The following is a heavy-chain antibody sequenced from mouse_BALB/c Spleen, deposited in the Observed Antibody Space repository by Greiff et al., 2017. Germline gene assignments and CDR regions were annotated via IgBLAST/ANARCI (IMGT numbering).Heavy chain of an antibody. CDR3: AYYVRGAMDY. Sequence: EVKLEESGPGLVKPSQSLSLTCTVTGYSITSDYAWNWIRQFPGNKLEWMGYISYSGSTSYNPSLKSRISITRDTSKNQFFLQLNSVTTEDTATYDCAYYVRGAMDYWGQGTSVTVSS. V-gene: IGHV3-2*02. D-gene: IGHD1-1*01. CDR1: GYSITSDYA. CDR2: ISYSGST. J-gene: IGHJ4*01.